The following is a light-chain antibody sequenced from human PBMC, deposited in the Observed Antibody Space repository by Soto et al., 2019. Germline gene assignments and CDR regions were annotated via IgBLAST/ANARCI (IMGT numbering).Light chain of an antibody. CDR2: DAS. CDR3: QVRDVWPS. J-gene: IGKJ1*01. CDR1: QSVSIS. V-gene: IGKV3-11*01. Sequence: IVLTQSPATLSLSPGERAALSCRASQSVSISLAWYQHKPGQAPRLFIYDASKRAPGIPARFSGSGSGTDFTLTISGLEPEDFAVYYCQVRDVWPSFGQGTKVEIK.